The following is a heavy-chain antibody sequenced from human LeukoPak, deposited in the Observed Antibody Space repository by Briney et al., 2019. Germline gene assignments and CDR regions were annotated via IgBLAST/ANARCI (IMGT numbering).Heavy chain of an antibody. CDR1: GGSISSYY. Sequence: PSETLSLTCTVSGGSISSYYWSWIRQPPGKGLEWIGYIYYSGSTNYNPSLKSRVTISVDTSKNQFSLKLSSVTAADTAVYYCARETEMATIKDAFDIWGQGTMVTVSS. CDR3: ARETEMATIKDAFDI. CDR2: IYYSGST. D-gene: IGHD5-24*01. J-gene: IGHJ3*02. V-gene: IGHV4-59*01.